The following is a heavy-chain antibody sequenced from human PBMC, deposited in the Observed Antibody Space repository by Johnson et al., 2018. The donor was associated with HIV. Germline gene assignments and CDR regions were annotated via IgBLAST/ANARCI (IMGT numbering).Heavy chain of an antibody. D-gene: IGHD3-16*01. V-gene: IGHV3-7*05. CDR2: IKQDGSDK. Sequence: EVQLVESGGTLVQPGGSLRLSCVASGFTFSDYWMSWVRQAPGKGLEWVANIKQDGSDKYYVDSVKGRFTISRDTAQNSVYLQMNSLRVDDTAVYYCAREFWGTSSPFDIWGQGTMVTVSS. CDR3: AREFWGTSSPFDI. J-gene: IGHJ3*02. CDR1: GFTFSDYW.